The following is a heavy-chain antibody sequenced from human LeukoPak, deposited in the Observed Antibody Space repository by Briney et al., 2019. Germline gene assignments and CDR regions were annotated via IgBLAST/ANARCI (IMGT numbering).Heavy chain of an antibody. CDR1: GFTFSSYA. D-gene: IGHD2-2*01. CDR2: ISYDGSNK. Sequence: PGGSLRLSCAASGFTFSSYAMHWVRQAPGKGLEWVAVISYDGSNKYYADSVKGRFTISRDNSKNTLYLQMNSLRAEDTAVYYCARDGVVVVPAAMWDYWGQGTLVTVSS. J-gene: IGHJ4*02. V-gene: IGHV3-30-3*01. CDR3: ARDGVVVVPAAMWDY.